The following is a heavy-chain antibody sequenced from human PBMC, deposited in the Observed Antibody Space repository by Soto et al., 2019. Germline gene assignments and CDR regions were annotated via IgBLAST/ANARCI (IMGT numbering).Heavy chain of an antibody. V-gene: IGHV3-15*01. J-gene: IGHJ4*02. CDR3: SPSTY. Sequence: EVQLVESGGGLVKPGGSLRLSCAASGFTFSYAWMNWVRQAPGKGLEWVARIKSKTDGGTTDYAAPVKGRFTISRDDSNNTLYLQMNSLKTEDTAVYYCSPSTYWGQGTLVTVS. CDR2: IKSKTDGGTT. CDR1: GFTFSYAW.